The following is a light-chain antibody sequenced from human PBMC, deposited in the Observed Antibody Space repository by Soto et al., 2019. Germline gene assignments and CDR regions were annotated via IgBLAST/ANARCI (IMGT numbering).Light chain of an antibody. V-gene: IGKV3-15*01. Sequence: EIVMTQSPATLSVSPGERATLSCRASQSVSSNLAWYQQKPGQAPRLLIYGASTRDTGIPARFSGSGSGTEFTLTISSLQSEDFAVYYCQQYNNWPQKTFGQGTKVDIK. CDR3: QQYNNWPQKT. CDR2: GAS. J-gene: IGKJ1*01. CDR1: QSVSSN.